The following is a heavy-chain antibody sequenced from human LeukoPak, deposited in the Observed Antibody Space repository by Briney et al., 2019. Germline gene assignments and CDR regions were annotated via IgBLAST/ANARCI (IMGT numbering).Heavy chain of an antibody. V-gene: IGHV1-2*02. CDR2: INPNSGGT. Sequence: ASVKVSCKASGYTLTGYYMHWVRQAPGQGLEWMGWINPNSGGTNYAQKFQGRVTMTRDTSISTAYMELSRLRSDDTAVYYCARGSGGSKRSYYMDVWGKGTTVTVSS. CDR3: ARGSGGSKRSYYMDV. CDR1: GYTLTGYY. J-gene: IGHJ6*03. D-gene: IGHD3-10*01.